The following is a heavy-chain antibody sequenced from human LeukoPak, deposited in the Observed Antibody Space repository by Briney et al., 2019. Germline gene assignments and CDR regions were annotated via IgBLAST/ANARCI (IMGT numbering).Heavy chain of an antibody. D-gene: IGHD5-24*01. V-gene: IGHV4-34*01. J-gene: IGHJ6*03. CDR3: ARERWLQFYYYYYMDV. CDR1: GGSFSGYY. Sequence: SETLSLTCGVYGGSFSGYYWSWIRQPPGKGLEWIGEINHSGSNNYNPSLKSRVTISVDTSKNQFSLKLSSVTAADTAVYYCARERWLQFYYYYYMDVWGKGTTVTVSS. CDR2: INHSGSN.